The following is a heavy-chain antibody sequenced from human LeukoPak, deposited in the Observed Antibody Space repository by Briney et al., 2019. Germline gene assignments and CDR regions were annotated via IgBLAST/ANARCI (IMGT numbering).Heavy chain of an antibody. V-gene: IGHV4-4*07. J-gene: IGHJ4*02. CDR2: IYTSGST. CDR1: GGSISSYY. Sequence: SGTLSLTCTVSGGSISSYYWSWIRQPAGKGLEWIGRIYTSGSTNYNPSLKSRVTMSVDTSKNQFSLKLSSVTAADTAVYYCAREGLNYDILTGYFPDYWGQGTLVTVSS. CDR3: AREGLNYDILTGYFPDY. D-gene: IGHD3-9*01.